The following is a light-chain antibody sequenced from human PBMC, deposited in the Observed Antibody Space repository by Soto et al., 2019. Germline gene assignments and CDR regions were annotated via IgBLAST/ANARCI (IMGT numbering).Light chain of an antibody. J-gene: IGKJ2*01. CDR1: QSVLYSSNNKNY. CDR3: QQYYSTPLYT. CDR2: WAS. V-gene: IGKV4-1*01. Sequence: DIVMTQSPDSLAVSLGERATINCKSSQSVLYSSNNKNYLAWYQQKPGQPPTLLIYWASTRESGVPDRFSGSGSATDFTLTISSLQAEDVAVYYCQQYYSTPLYTFGQGTKLEIK.